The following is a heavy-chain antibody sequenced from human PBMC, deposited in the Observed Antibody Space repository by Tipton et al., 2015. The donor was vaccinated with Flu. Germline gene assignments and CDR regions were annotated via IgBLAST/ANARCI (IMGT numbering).Heavy chain of an antibody. J-gene: IGHJ3*02. V-gene: IGHV1-2*06. CDR3: ARDFYDFWSGYYRIAVAGLYAFDI. Sequence: QVQLVQSGAEVKKPGASVKVSCKASGYTFTGYYMHWVRQAPGQGLKWMGRINPNSGGTNYAQKFQGRVTMTRDTSISTAYMELSRLRSDDTAVYYWARDFYDFWSGYYRIAVAGLYAFDIWGQGTMVTVSS. CDR2: INPNSGGT. CDR1: GYTFTGYY. D-gene: IGHD3-3*01.